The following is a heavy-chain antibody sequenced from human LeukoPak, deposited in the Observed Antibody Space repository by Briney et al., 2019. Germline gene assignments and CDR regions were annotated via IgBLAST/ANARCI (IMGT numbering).Heavy chain of an antibody. V-gene: IGHV1-69*13. CDR3: ARAGIEMTLVSPRADY. CDR1: GGTFSSYA. Sequence: SVKVSCKASGGTFSSYAISWVRQAPGQGLEWMGGIIPIFGTANYAQKFQGRVTITADESTSTAYMELSGLRSEDTAVYYCARAGIEMTLVSPRADYWGQGTLVTVSS. J-gene: IGHJ4*02. D-gene: IGHD5-24*01. CDR2: IIPIFGTA.